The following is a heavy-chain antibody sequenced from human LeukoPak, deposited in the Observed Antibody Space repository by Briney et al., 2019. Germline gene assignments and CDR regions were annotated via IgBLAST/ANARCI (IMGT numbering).Heavy chain of an antibody. D-gene: IGHD6-19*01. CDR3: ATQQWLAPPPDS. CDR2: IITDGTVT. CDR1: GFTFSKYW. V-gene: IGHV3-74*01. J-gene: IGHJ4*02. Sequence: GGSLRLSCAASGFTFSKYWMLWVRQAPGKGLESVSRIITDGTVTTYADSVKGRFTVSRDNADNTMFLQMNSVRDEDTAVYYCATQQWLAPPPDSWGQGTLVTVSS.